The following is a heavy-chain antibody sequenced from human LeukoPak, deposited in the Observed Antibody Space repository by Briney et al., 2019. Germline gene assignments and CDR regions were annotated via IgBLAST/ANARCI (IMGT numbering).Heavy chain of an antibody. J-gene: IGHJ4*02. Sequence: PSETLSLTCTVFGGSISSHYWSWIRQSPGKGLEWIGYLYYSGSTKYNPSLKSRVTTSVDTSKNQFSLKLSSVTAADTAAYYCARVYYYGSGSYIDCWGQGTLVTVSS. CDR3: ARVYYYGSGSYIDC. CDR2: LYYSGST. V-gene: IGHV4-59*11. CDR1: GGSISSHY. D-gene: IGHD3-10*01.